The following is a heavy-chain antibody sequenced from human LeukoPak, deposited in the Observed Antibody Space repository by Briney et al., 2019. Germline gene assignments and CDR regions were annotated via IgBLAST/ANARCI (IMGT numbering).Heavy chain of an antibody. V-gene: IGHV3-9*01. J-gene: IGHJ4*02. CDR2: ISWNSGSI. D-gene: IGHD3-16*01. CDR3: AKDIADYPGGGSYFDY. CDR1: GFTFDDYA. Sequence: GGSLRLSCAASGFTFDDYAMHWVRQAPGKGLEWVSGISWNSGSIGYADSVKGRFTISRDNAKNSLYLQMDSLRAEDTALYYCAKDIADYPGGGSYFDYWGQGTLVTASS.